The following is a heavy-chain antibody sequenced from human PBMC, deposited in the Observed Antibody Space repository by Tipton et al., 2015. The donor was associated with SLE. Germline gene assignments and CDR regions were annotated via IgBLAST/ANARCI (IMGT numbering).Heavy chain of an antibody. CDR3: ARGIRSELYYYYGMDV. V-gene: IGHV3-30*02. CDR2: IRYDGSNK. Sequence: SLRLSCAASGFTFSSYGMHWVRQAPGKGLEWVAFIRYDGSNKYYADSVKGRFTISRDNAKNSLYLQMNSLRAEDTAVYYCARGIRSELYYYYGMDVWGQGTTVTVSS. J-gene: IGHJ6*02. CDR1: GFTFSSYG. D-gene: IGHD4-23*01.